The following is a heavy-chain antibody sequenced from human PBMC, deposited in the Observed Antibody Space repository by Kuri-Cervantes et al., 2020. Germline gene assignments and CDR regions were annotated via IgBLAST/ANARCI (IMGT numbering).Heavy chain of an antibody. Sequence: SSYAVSWVRQAPGKGLEWVSLISGSGGTTYYADSVKGRFTISRDNSKNTLCLQMNSLRAEDTAVYYCAKDHFGNSKLFDSWGQGTLVTVSS. J-gene: IGHJ4*02. D-gene: IGHD1-1*01. CDR1: SSYA. CDR3: AKDHFGNSKLFDS. CDR2: ISGSGGTT. V-gene: IGHV3-23*01.